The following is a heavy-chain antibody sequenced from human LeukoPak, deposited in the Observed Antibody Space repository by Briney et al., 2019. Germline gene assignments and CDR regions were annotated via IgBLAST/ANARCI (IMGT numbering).Heavy chain of an antibody. CDR3: ARRAGNYSHPYDY. V-gene: IGHV3-53*01. Sequence: GGSLRLSCTVSGFTVSSNSMSWVRQAPGKGLEWVSFIYTTGRTHNSDSVKGRFTISRDSSKNTLYLQMNSLRAEDTAVYYCARRAGNYSHPYDYWGQGTLVTVSS. CDR2: IYTTGRT. CDR1: GFTVSSNS. J-gene: IGHJ4*02. D-gene: IGHD3-22*01.